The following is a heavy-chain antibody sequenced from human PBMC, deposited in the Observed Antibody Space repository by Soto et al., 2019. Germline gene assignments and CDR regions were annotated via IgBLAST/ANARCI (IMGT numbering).Heavy chain of an antibody. Sequence: PGGSLRLSCAASGFTFSSYAMSWVRQAPGKGLEWASAISGSGGSTYYADSVKGRFTISRDNSKNTLYLQMNSLRAEDTAVYYCAKDQPVWGSYRHHQSFDYWGQGTLVTVSS. J-gene: IGHJ4*02. CDR1: GFTFSSYA. D-gene: IGHD3-16*02. V-gene: IGHV3-23*01. CDR2: ISGSGGST. CDR3: AKDQPVWGSYRHHQSFDY.